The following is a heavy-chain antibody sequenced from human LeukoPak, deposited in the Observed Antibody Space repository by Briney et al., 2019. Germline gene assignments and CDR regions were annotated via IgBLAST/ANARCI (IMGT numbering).Heavy chain of an antibody. D-gene: IGHD6-25*01. V-gene: IGHV3-53*01. Sequence: GGSLRLSCAASGFTVSNRYMNWVRQAPGKGLEWVSVIYAGGSTYYADSVKGRFSISRDNAKNSLYLQMNSLRAEDTTVYYCARDYSRIAAAGLFDYWGQGTLVTVSS. CDR2: IYAGGST. J-gene: IGHJ4*02. CDR3: ARDYSRIAAAGLFDY. CDR1: GFTVSNRY.